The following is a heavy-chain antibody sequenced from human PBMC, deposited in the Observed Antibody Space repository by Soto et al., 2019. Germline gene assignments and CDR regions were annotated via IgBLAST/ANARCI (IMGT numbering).Heavy chain of an antibody. D-gene: IGHD2-15*01. CDR2: ISGSGGST. J-gene: IGHJ4*02. Sequence: EVRLLESGGALVHPGGSLRLSCAASGFTFSNFDMAWVRQAPGKSLEWVSGISGSGGSTSYADSVRGRFTISRDNASPTVYLQINRPGAEDTAVYYCATPKFLCGDSCYSEYFFDNWGQGTLVTVSS. CDR1: GFTFSNFD. V-gene: IGHV3-23*01. CDR3: ATPKFLCGDSCYSEYFFDN.